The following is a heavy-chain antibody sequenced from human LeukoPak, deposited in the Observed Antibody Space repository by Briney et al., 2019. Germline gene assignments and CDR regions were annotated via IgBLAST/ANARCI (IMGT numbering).Heavy chain of an antibody. CDR3: ARAGTLGLDFDY. J-gene: IGHJ4*02. V-gene: IGHV4-59*01. D-gene: IGHD1-1*01. Sequence: PAETLSLTCTVSGCSITSYNWSWIRQPPGKGLEWIGYINDSGSTNYNPSLKSRVTIPVDTSRNQFSLKLRSVTTTDTAVYYCARAGTLGLDFDYWGRGTLVTVSS. CDR1: GCSITSYN. CDR2: INDSGST.